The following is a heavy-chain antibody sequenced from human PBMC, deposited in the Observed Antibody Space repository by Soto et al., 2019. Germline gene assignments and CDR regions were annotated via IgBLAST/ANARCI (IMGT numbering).Heavy chain of an antibody. Sequence: QVQLVESGGALVRPGESLRVSVAASGFSFRDYFWSWIRQAPGRGRGWVSYIGPYGNTIYYADSVKGRFTISRDDAKNSLYLHMNSLRAEDTAVYYCARDDYTYGVYWGQGSLVTVSS. CDR2: IGPYGNTI. V-gene: IGHV3-11*01. CDR3: ARDDYTYGVY. D-gene: IGHD3-3*01. J-gene: IGHJ4*02. CDR1: GFSFRDYF.